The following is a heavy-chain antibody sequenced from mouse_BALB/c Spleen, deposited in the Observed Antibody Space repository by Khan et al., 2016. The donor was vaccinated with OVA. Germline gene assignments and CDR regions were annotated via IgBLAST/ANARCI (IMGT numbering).Heavy chain of an antibody. CDR1: GFTFSGFG. CDR2: MSSGSSTI. V-gene: IGHV5-17*02. D-gene: IGHD2-3*01. Sequence: EVELVESGGGLVQPGGSRKRSCAASGFTFSGFGMHWVRQTPEKGLEWVADMSSGSSTIYYADTVKGRFTIYRDNSKNTLFLQMTSLRSEDTVMYYCARRRIFDGYYGGAMDYWGQGTSVTVSS. CDR3: ARRRIFDGYYGGAMDY. J-gene: IGHJ4*01.